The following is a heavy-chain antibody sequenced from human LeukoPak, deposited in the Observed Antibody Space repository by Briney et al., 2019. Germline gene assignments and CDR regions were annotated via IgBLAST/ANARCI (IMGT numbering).Heavy chain of an antibody. Sequence: GGSLRLSCAASGFTFSSAWMSWVRQAPGKGLEWVGRIKSKTDGGTTDYAAPVKGRFTISRDDSKNTLYLQMNSLKTEDTAVYYCTTVVGLRLGELSKVDYWGQGTLVTVSS. CDR2: IKSKTDGGTT. J-gene: IGHJ4*02. CDR1: GFTFSSAW. CDR3: TTVVGLRLGELSKVDY. D-gene: IGHD3-16*02. V-gene: IGHV3-15*01.